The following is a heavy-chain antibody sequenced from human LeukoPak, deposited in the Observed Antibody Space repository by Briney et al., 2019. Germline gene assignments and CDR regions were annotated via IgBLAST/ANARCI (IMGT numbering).Heavy chain of an antibody. CDR2: IYHSGSP. J-gene: IGHJ5*02. D-gene: IGHD3-22*01. V-gene: IGHV4-4*02. Sequence: PSETLSLTCAVSGGSISSNNWWGWVRQPPGKGLEWIGEIYHSGSPNYNPSLKSRVTISVDTSKNQFSLKLSSVTAADTAVYYCARSHYYDSSGSHNNWFDPWGQGTLVTVSS. CDR3: ARSHYYDSSGSHNNWFDP. CDR1: GGSISSNNW.